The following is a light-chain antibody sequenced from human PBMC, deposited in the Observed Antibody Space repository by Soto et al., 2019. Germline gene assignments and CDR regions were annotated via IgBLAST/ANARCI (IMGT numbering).Light chain of an antibody. Sequence: QSALTQPRSVSGSPGQSVTVSCTGTSRDVGAYNYVSWFQQYPGKAPKLMIYDVSKRPSGVPDRFSGSKSGNTASLTISGLQAEDEANYYCCSYAGSYTWVFGGGPQLTVL. V-gene: IGLV2-11*01. CDR3: CSYAGSYTWV. CDR2: DVS. CDR1: SRDVGAYNY. J-gene: IGLJ3*02.